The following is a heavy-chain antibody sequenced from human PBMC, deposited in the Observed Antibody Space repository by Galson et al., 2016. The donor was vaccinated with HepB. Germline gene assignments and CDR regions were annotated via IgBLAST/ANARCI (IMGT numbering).Heavy chain of an antibody. J-gene: IGHJ4*02. CDR1: GYSFTSYW. CDR3: ARHAATVTTSDYYFDY. Sequence: QSGAEVKKPGESLKISCKGSGYSFTSYWIGWVRQMPGKGLEWMVIIYPGDSDTRYSPSFQGQVTISADKSISTAYLQWSSLKASDTAMYYCARHAATVTTSDYYFDYWGQGTLVTVSS. D-gene: IGHD4-17*01. V-gene: IGHV5-51*01. CDR2: IYPGDSDT.